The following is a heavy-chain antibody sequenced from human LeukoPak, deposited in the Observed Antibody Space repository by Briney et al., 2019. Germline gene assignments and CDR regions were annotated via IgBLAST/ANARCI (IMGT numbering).Heavy chain of an antibody. CDR2: ISYDGSNK. CDR3: ARADGSGSYYSVPFD. J-gene: IGHJ4*02. CDR1: GFTFTSYA. D-gene: IGHD3-10*01. Sequence: GGSLRLSCTAPGFTFTSYAMHWLRQAPGKGLEWVAVISYDGSNKYFADSVKGRFTISRDNSKNTLYLQMNSLRTEDTAMYYCARADGSGSYYSVPFDWGQGTLVTVSS. V-gene: IGHV3-30*04.